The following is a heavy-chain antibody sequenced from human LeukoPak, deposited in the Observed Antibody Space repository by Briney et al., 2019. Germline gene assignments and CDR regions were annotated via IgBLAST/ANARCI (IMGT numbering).Heavy chain of an antibody. Sequence: GASVKVSCKASGYTFTGYYMHWVRQAPGQGLEWMGWINPNSGGTNYAQKFQGRVTMTRDTSTSTVYMELSSLRSEDTAVYYCARAASLGSRGEWFDPWGQGTLVTVSS. CDR1: GYTFTGYY. V-gene: IGHV1-2*02. J-gene: IGHJ5*02. D-gene: IGHD1-26*01. CDR2: INPNSGGT. CDR3: ARAASLGSRGEWFDP.